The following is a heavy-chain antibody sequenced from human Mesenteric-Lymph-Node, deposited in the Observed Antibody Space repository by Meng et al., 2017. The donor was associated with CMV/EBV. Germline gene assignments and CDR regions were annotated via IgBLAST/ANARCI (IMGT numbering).Heavy chain of an antibody. CDR2: IRSNDDGGTA. CDR3: TTEYD. CDR1: GFSFSTFD. V-gene: IGHV3-15*01. Sequence: GESLKISCAASGFSFSTFDMSWVRQAPGKGREWVGRIRSNDDGGTADYVAPVTGRFTVSRDDSKNTLYLQMNSLKNEDTAVYYCTTEYDWGQGTLVTVSS. J-gene: IGHJ4*02.